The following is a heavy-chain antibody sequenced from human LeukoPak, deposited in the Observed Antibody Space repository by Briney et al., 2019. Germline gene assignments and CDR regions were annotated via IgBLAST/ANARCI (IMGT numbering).Heavy chain of an antibody. CDR1: GFTFSSYW. CDR2: IKQDGSEK. CDR3: VRDGKLWLIED. V-gene: IGHV3-7*01. D-gene: IGHD3-16*01. Sequence: PGGSLRLSCAASGFTFSSYWMSWVRQAPGKGLEWVANIKQDGSEKYYVDSVKGRFTISRDNAKNSLYLQMNSLRAEDTAVYYCVRDGKLWLIEDWGQGTLVTVSS. J-gene: IGHJ4*02.